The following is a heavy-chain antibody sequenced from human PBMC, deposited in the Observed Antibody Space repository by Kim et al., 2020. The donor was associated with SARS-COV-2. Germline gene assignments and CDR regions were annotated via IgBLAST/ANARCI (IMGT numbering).Heavy chain of an antibody. J-gene: IGHJ4*02. CDR3: TTASLAAAGSFDY. D-gene: IGHD6-13*01. Sequence: YAAPVKGRFTMSRDESKNTLYLQMSSLKTDDTAIYYCTTASLAAAGSFDYWGQGTLVTVSS. V-gene: IGHV3-15*01.